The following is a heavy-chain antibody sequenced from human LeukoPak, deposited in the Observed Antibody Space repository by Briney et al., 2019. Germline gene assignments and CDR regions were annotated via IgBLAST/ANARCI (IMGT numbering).Heavy chain of an antibody. CDR1: GFTFRSYS. CDR3: VRDWGMGY. CDR2: ISSSSSTI. J-gene: IGHJ4*02. D-gene: IGHD3-16*01. V-gene: IGHV3-48*01. Sequence: PGGSLRLSCAASGFTFRSYSMNWVRQAPGKGLEWVSYISSSSSTIYYADSVKGRFTISRDNAKNSLYLQMNSLRAEDTAVYYCVRDWGMGYWGQGTLVTVSS.